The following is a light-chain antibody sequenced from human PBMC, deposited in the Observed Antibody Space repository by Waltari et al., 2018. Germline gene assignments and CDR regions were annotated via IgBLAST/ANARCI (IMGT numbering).Light chain of an antibody. CDR3: ASFISGSTSSVL. V-gene: IGLV2-14*03. CDR2: DFT. CDR1: SSDIGSFNY. Sequence: QSALTQPASVSGSPGQSITISCTGTSSDIGSFNYVSWYQQHPGKAPKVLIYDFTNRPSGVSYRFSGSKSGNTASLTISGLQAEDEAYYHCASFISGSTSSVLFGGGTKLTVL. J-gene: IGLJ3*02.